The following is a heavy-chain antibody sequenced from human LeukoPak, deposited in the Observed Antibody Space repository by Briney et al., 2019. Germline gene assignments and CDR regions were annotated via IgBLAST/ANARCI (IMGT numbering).Heavy chain of an antibody. V-gene: IGHV4-59*01. D-gene: IGHD5-18*01. CDR3: ARGSGYSPEGV. Sequence: SETLSLTCTVSGGSISSYYWSWIRQPPGKGLEGVRYIYYSGSTYYNPSLKSRVTISVYTSKDQFSLKLSSVTAADTAVYYCARGSGYSPEGVWGQGTTVTVSS. CDR2: IYYSGST. J-gene: IGHJ6*02. CDR1: GGSISSYY.